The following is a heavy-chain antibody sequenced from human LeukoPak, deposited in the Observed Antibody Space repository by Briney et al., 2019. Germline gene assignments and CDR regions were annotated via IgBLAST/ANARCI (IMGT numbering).Heavy chain of an antibody. V-gene: IGHV3-21*01. CDR2: ISNSSTYV. CDR3: AIGRQVATSRHDAFDS. J-gene: IGHJ3*02. Sequence: GGSLSLSCAASGFTFSSYGMNWVRQAPGEGLEWVSSISNSSTYVYYADSVRGRFTISRDNAQNSLFLQMNSLRAEDTAVYYCAIGRQVATSRHDAFDSWGQGTMVTVSS. D-gene: IGHD5-24*01. CDR1: GFTFSSYG.